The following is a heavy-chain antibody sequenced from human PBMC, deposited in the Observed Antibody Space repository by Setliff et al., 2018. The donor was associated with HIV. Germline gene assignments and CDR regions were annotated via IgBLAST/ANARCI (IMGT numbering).Heavy chain of an antibody. CDR2: IYSSAST. CDR1: GDSISTDY. Sequence: PSETLSLTCTVSGDSISTDYWTWIRQPPGKGLEWIGYIYSSASTSYNPSLKSRVTISVDTSKNQFSLKLSSVTAADTAVYYCARGLSFYDPGGFDYWGQGTLVTVS. J-gene: IGHJ4*02. V-gene: IGHV4-4*09. D-gene: IGHD3-22*01. CDR3: ARGLSFYDPGGFDY.